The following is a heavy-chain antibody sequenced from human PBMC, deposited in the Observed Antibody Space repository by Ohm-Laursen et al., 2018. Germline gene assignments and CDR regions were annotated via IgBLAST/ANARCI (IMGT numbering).Heavy chain of an antibody. J-gene: IGHJ6*02. V-gene: IGHV3-30*03. CDR3: ARVPGWLDDYYYYGMDV. D-gene: IGHD6-19*01. Sequence: SLRLSCTASGFPFSGYSMNWIRQAPGKGLEWVALIAYDGTNEKYADSVKGRFTISRDNAKNSLYLQMNSLRAEDTALYHCARVPGWLDDYYYYGMDVWGQGTTVTVSS. CDR1: GFPFSGYS. CDR2: IAYDGTNE.